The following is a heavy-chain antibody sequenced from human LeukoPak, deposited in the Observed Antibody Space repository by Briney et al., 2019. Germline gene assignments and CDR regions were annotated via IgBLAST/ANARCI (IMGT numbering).Heavy chain of an antibody. Sequence: PSGTLSLTCAVSGGSISSYYWSWIRQPAGKGLEWIGRIYTSGGTNYNPSLKSRVTMSVDTSKNQFSLKLSSVTAADTAVYYCARETSAAAGSYYYYYYMDVWGKGTTVTVSS. V-gene: IGHV4-4*07. CDR3: ARETSAAAGSYYYYYYMDV. CDR2: IYTSGGT. J-gene: IGHJ6*03. CDR1: GGSISSYY. D-gene: IGHD6-13*01.